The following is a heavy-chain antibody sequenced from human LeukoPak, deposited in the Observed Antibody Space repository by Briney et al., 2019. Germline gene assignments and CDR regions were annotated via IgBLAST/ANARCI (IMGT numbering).Heavy chain of an antibody. CDR1: GFAFSTYW. J-gene: IGHJ4*02. D-gene: IGHD2-15*01. V-gene: IGHV3-74*01. CDR2: TNSDGSST. Sequence: GGSLRLSCAASGFAFSTYWMHWVRQAPGKGLVWVSRTNSDGSSTSYADSVKGRFTISRDNAKNTVYLQMNTVRAEDTAVYYCTRGGYCSGGSCYPQAYYWGQGTLVTVSS. CDR3: TRGGYCSGGSCYPQAYY.